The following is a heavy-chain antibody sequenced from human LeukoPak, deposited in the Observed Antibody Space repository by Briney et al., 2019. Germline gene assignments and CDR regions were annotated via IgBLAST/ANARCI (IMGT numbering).Heavy chain of an antibody. D-gene: IGHD6-13*01. CDR3: ARDLPLIAAAGRWFDP. CDR1: GGTFSSYA. J-gene: IGHJ5*02. CDR2: IIPIFGTA. V-gene: IGHV1-69*13. Sequence: SVKVSCKASGGTFSSYAISWVRQAPGQGLEWMGGIIPIFGTANYAQKFQGRVTITADESTSTAYMELSSLRSEDTAVYYCARDLPLIAAAGRWFDPWGQGTLVTVSS.